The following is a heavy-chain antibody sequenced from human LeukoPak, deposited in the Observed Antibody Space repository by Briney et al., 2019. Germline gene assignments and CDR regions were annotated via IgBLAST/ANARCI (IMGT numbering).Heavy chain of an antibody. Sequence: ASVTVSFKASGYTFTSYDINWVRQATGQGLEWMGWMNPNSGNTGYEQKFQGRVTMTRNTAISTAYMELSSLRSEDTAVYYCARGRGVGATRQYYYYYYYMDVWGKGTTVTVSS. CDR3: ARGRGVGATRQYYYYYYYMDV. D-gene: IGHD1-26*01. V-gene: IGHV1-8*01. CDR2: MNPNSGNT. J-gene: IGHJ6*03. CDR1: GYTFTSYD.